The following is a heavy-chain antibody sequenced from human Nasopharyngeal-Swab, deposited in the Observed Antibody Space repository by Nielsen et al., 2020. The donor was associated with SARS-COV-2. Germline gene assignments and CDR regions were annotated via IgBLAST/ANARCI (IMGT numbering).Heavy chain of an antibody. D-gene: IGHD3-22*01. J-gene: IGHJ4*02. CDR2: IYYSGST. Sequence: SETLSLTCTVSGGSISSYYWSWNRQPQGKGLEWIGYIYYSGSTNYNPSLKSRVTISVDTSKNQFSLKLSSVTAADTAVYYCARGADSSGYSMYYFDYWGQGTLVTVSS. CDR3: ARGADSSGYSMYYFDY. V-gene: IGHV4-59*01. CDR1: GGSISSYY.